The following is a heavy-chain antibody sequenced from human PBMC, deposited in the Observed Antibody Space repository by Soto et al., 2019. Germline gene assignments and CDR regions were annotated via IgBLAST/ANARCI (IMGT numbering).Heavy chain of an antibody. J-gene: IGHJ6*02. D-gene: IGHD3-3*01. V-gene: IGHV4-34*01. CDR1: GSLPVGSLSTYF. CDR2: INHSGSP. Sequence: SETLSLTCGLSGSLPVGSLSTYFWTWIRQPPGKGLEWIGEINHSGSPNYSPSLRGRVTISLDTSKKQFSLNLSSVTAADTAVYFCARARFLQWSQDYYGLDVWGQGTTVTVSS. CDR3: ARARFLQWSQDYYGLDV.